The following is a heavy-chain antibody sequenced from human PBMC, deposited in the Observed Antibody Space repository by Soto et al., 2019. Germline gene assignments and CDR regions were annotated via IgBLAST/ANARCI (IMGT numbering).Heavy chain of an antibody. V-gene: IGHV4-31*01. CDR3: ARATAPCWFDL. J-gene: IGHJ5*02. CDR1: GASISTGGYY. Sequence: QVRLQESGPGLVKPSQTLSLTCSVSGASISTGGYYWSWIRQHPGKGLALIGYIYHSGTTYYNPSLEGLLSISADSSTNLLSLNLSSVPSADTAIYYCARATAPCWFDLWCHGTLVTVSS. D-gene: IGHD1-1*01. CDR2: IYHSGTT.